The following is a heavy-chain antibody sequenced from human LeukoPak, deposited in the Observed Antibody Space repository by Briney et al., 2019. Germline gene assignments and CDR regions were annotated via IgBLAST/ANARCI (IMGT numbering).Heavy chain of an antibody. CDR2: ISGDGTTT. J-gene: IGHJ4*02. V-gene: IGHV3-74*01. CDR3: AKVRAATTFLVDY. Sequence: GGSLRLSCAVSGFTFSNDWMHWVRQAPGKGLLWVSRISGDGTTTNYADSVKGRFTISRDNAKNMLYLQMDSLRAEDTAVYYCAKVRAATTFLVDYWGQGTLVTVSS. D-gene: IGHD1/OR15-1a*01. CDR1: GFTFSNDW.